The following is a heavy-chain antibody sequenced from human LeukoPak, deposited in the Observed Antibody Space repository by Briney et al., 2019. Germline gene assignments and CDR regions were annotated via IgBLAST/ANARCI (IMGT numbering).Heavy chain of an antibody. CDR3: AKDAYSSGWYYFDS. J-gene: IGHJ4*02. CDR2: ISGDGSST. Sequence: GGSLRLSCAASRFTFDDYGMHWVRHAPGKGLEWVSLISGDGSSTYYADSVKGRFTISRDNSKNSLYLQMNSLRTEDTALYYCAKDAYSSGWYYFDSWGQGTLVTVSS. CDR1: RFTFDDYG. D-gene: IGHD6-19*01. V-gene: IGHV3-43*02.